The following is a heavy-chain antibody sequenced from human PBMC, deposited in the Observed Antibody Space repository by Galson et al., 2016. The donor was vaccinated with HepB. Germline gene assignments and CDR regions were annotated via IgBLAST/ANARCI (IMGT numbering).Heavy chain of an antibody. Sequence: SLRLSCAASGFAFSSYSMNWVRQAPGKGLEWVSSITSRSTFIYYADSVKGRFTISRDNARNSLYLQMNSLRAEDTALYFCAKLVSKELEVARYGIDVWGQGTTVTVSS. CDR3: AKLVSKELEVARYGIDV. V-gene: IGHV3-21*01. CDR1: GFAFSSYS. J-gene: IGHJ6*02. CDR2: ITSRSTFI. D-gene: IGHD5/OR15-5a*01.